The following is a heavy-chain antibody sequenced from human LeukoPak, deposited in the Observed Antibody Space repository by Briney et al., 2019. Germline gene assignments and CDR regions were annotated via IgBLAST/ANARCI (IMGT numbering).Heavy chain of an antibody. CDR1: GFTFSSYA. D-gene: IGHD3-3*01. CDR2: ISGSGGST. V-gene: IGHV3-23*01. Sequence: GGSLRLSCAASGFTFSSYAMSWVRQAPGKGLEWVSAISGSGGSTYYADSVKGRFTISRDNSKNTLYLQMNSLRAEDTAVYYCAWNDFWSGYYPLDYWGQGTLVTVSS. CDR3: AWNDFWSGYYPLDY. J-gene: IGHJ4*02.